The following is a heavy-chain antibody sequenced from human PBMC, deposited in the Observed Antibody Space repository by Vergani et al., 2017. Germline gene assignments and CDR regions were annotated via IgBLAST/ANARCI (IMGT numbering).Heavy chain of an antibody. V-gene: IGHV4-30-4*08. CDR2: IYYSGST. Sequence: QVQLQESGPGLVKPSQTLSLTCTVSGGSISSGDYYWSWIRQPPGKGLEWIGYIYYSGSTYYNPSLKSRVTISVDTSKNQFSLKLSSVTAADTAVYYCASAYYYDSSGYYLYYYYGMDVWGQGTTVTVSS. J-gene: IGHJ6*02. CDR3: ASAYYYDSSGYYLYYYYGMDV. CDR1: GGSISSGDYY. D-gene: IGHD3-22*01.